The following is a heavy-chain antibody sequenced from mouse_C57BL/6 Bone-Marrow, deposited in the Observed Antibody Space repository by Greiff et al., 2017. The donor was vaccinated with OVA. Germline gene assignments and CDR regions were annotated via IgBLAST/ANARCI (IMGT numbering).Heavy chain of an antibody. CDR3: ATIYYDPLYYFDY. V-gene: IGHV5-2*01. Sequence: EVKLVESGGGLVQPGESLKLSCESNEYEFPSHDMSWVRTTPEKRLELVAAINSDGGSTYYTDTMERRFIISRDNTKKTLYLQMSSLRSEDTALYYCATIYYDPLYYFDYWGQGTTLTVSS. CDR2: INSDGGST. CDR1: EYEFPSHD. J-gene: IGHJ2*01. D-gene: IGHD2-4*01.